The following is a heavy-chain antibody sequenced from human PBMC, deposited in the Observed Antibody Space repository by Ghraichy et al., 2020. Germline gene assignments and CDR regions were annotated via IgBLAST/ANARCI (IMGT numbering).Heavy chain of an antibody. J-gene: IGHJ4*02. CDR1: GFSFYNYA. D-gene: IGHD3-16*01. CDR3: ARDPIGGPPDYFDY. Sequence: GGSLRLSCAASGFSFYNYAMHWIRQAPGKGLEGVAVISSDGTLQYYGDSVRGRFTISRDNFKNTFYLQMDSLRPEDTAVYYCARDPIGGPPDYFDYWGQGTLVTVSS. V-gene: IGHV3-30*04. CDR2: ISSDGTLQ.